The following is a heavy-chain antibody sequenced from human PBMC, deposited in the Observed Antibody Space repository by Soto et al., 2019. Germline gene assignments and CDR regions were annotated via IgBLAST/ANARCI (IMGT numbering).Heavy chain of an antibody. D-gene: IGHD3-9*01. V-gene: IGHV2-26*01. Sequence: SGPTLVNPTETLTLTCTVSGFSLSNARMGVSWIRQPPGKALEWLAHIFSNDEKSYSTSLKSRLTISKDTSKSQVVLTMTNMDPVDTATYYCARINPLDYDIFTGYSYEYFDYWRQGTLVTVSS. CDR3: ARINPLDYDIFTGYSYEYFDY. CDR2: IFSNDEK. CDR1: GFSLSNARMG. J-gene: IGHJ4*02.